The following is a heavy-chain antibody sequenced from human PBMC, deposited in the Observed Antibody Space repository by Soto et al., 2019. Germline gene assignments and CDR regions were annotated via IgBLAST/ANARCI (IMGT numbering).Heavy chain of an antibody. V-gene: IGHV3-15*05. CDR3: TSDFWSGTYFDN. CDR1: GFAFHNAW. J-gene: IGHJ4*02. Sequence: EVQLVESGGGLVKPERSLRLSCLGSGFAFHNAWLSWVRQAPGKGLEWVGRIKSKIEGGTTDYAAPVDGRFTISRDDSQNTLYLQMNSLKTEDTAVYYCTSDFWSGTYFDNWGQGTLVTVSS. D-gene: IGHD3-3*01. CDR2: IKSKIEGGTT.